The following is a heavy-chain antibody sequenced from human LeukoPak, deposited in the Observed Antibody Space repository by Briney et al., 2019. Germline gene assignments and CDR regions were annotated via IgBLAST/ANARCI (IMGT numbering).Heavy chain of an antibody. CDR2: IWYDGSNK. J-gene: IGHJ1*01. Sequence: PGRSLRLSCAASGFTFSSYGMHWVRQAPGKGLEWVAVIWYDGSNKYYADSVKGRFTISRDNSKNTLYLQMNSLRAEDTAVYYCARGPYYYDSSGYFLHWGQGTLVTVSS. D-gene: IGHD3-22*01. CDR1: GFTFSSYG. V-gene: IGHV3-33*08. CDR3: ARGPYYYDSSGYFLH.